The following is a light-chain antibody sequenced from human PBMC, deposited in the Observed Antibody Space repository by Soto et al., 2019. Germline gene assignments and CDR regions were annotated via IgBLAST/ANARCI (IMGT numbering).Light chain of an antibody. V-gene: IGLV3-1*01. CDR3: QAWDSSTLYV. CDR1: KLGEKY. J-gene: IGLJ1*01. Sequence: SYELTQPPSVSVSPGQTASITCSGDKLGEKYACWYQQKPGQSPVLVIYQDSKRPSGIPERFSGSNSGNTATLTISGTQAMDEADYYCQAWDSSTLYVFGTGTKLTVL. CDR2: QDS.